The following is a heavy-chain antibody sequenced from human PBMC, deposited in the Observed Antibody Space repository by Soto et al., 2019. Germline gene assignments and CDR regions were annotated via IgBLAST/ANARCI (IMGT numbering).Heavy chain of an antibody. CDR2: ISSSGLTT. CDR3: ARYGTSGDW. Sequence: PGGALRLSCQDSGFNFRTYELHWVRKAPGKGLEWVSYISSSGLTTYYADFAEGRFTISRDNAKDSLYLHLNSLRVGDTAVYYCARYGTSGDWWGLGTQVTVSS. CDR1: GFNFRTYE. J-gene: IGHJ5*01. D-gene: IGHD3-10*01. V-gene: IGHV3-48*03.